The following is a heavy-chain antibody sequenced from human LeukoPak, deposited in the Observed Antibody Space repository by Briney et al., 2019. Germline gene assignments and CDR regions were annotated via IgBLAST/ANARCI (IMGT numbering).Heavy chain of an antibody. CDR1: GYTFTNYD. CDR3: AGAWGDLDY. D-gene: IGHD7-27*01. CDR2: MNPNSGNR. J-gene: IGHJ4*02. Sequence: ASVKVSCNASGYTFTNYDINWVRQATGQGLEWMGWMNPNSGNRGYAQKFQGRVTMTMNTSIRTAYMELSSLRSDDTAVYYCAGAWGDLDYWGQGTLVTVSS. V-gene: IGHV1-8*01.